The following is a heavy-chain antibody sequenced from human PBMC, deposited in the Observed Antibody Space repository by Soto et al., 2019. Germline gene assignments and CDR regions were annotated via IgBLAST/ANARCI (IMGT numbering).Heavy chain of an antibody. D-gene: IGHD2-21*02. J-gene: IGHJ3*02. CDR1: GFTFSTYG. Sequence: EVELVESGGGLVQPGGSLRLSCAASGFTFSTYGMNWVRRAPGKGLEWVSFISSGGSTIYYADSVKGRFTISRDNTKNSLYLQMNCLRAEDTAVYYCASEGGVGKVTSTAFDIWGQGTMITVSS. CDR2: ISSGGSTI. V-gene: IGHV3-48*01. CDR3: ASEGGVGKVTSTAFDI.